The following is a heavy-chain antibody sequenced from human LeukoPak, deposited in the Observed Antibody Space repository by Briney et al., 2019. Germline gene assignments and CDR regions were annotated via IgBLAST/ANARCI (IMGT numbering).Heavy chain of an antibody. V-gene: IGHV3-43*02. CDR1: GFTFDNYA. CDR3: AKDSGWQLLRAEYFQH. J-gene: IGHJ1*01. CDR2: ICADGRST. Sequence: GGSLRLSCAPSGFTFDNYAIHWVRQAPGKGLEWVSLICADGRSTYYADPVKGRFTISRDNSKNSLYLQMRSLRTEDTALYYCAKDSGWQLLRAEYFQHWGQGTLVTVSS. D-gene: IGHD2-15*01.